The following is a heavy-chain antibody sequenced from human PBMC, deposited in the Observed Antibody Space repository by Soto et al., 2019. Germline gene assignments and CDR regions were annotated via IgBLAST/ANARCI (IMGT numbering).Heavy chain of an antibody. D-gene: IGHD4-17*01. CDR2: IFSDNER. CDR3: VRMNADSYQFYYAMDV. J-gene: IGHJ6*02. CDR1: GFSLSTGRMG. V-gene: IGHV2-26*01. Sequence: SGPTLVNPTETLTLTCTVSGFSLSTGRMGVSVIRQPPGKALEWLAHIFSDNERSYSTSMRGRLTISKDPSGSQVVLSMTNLDPVDTGTYYCVRMNADSYQFYYAMDVWGQGTTVTVSS.